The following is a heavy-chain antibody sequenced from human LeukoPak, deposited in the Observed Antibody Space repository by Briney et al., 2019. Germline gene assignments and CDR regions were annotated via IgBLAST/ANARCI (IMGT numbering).Heavy chain of an antibody. CDR3: ARSSTTDANHYYYYYMDV. CDR2: IYYSGTT. J-gene: IGHJ6*03. CDR1: GGSIITSGYY. Sequence: SETLSLTCTVSGGSIITSGYYWAWIRQPPGKGLEWIGVIYYSGTTNYNPSLNSRVTISVDTSKNQFSLKLSSVTAADTAVYYCARSSTTDANHYYYYYMDVWGRGTTVTVSS. D-gene: IGHD2-2*01. V-gene: IGHV4-39*01.